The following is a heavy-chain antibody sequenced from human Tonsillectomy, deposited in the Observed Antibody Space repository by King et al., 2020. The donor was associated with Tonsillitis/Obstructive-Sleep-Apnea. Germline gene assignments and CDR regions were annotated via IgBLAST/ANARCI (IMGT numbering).Heavy chain of an antibody. CDR3: ARGLSGSRLSD. Sequence: HVQLQQWGAGLLKPSETLSLTCAVYGGSFSAYYWSWIRQPPGKRLEWIGEINHSGSTYYNPSLKSRVTISVDTSKNQFSLKLTSVTAADTAVYYCARGLSGSRLSDWGQGTLVSVSS. D-gene: IGHD5-18*01. CDR2: INHSGST. J-gene: IGHJ4*02. V-gene: IGHV4-34*01. CDR1: GGSFSAYY.